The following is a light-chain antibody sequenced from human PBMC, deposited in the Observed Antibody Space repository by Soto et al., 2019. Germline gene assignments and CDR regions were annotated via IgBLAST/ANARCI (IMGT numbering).Light chain of an antibody. J-gene: IGKJ4*01. CDR1: QSVSSY. CDR2: DAS. CDR3: QQRSNWLT. Sequence: EIVLTQSPATLSLSPGERATLSCRASQSVSSYLAWYQQKPGQAPRLLIYDASNRATGIPARFSGSGSGTDFTLTLSSREPEDFAVYYCQQRSNWLTFGGGTKVEIK. V-gene: IGKV3-11*01.